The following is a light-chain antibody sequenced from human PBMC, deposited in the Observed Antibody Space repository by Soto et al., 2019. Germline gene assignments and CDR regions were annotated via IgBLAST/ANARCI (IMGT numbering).Light chain of an antibody. Sequence: IPMTQSPSSMSASVGDRVTLTFRASQSISSWLAWYQQKPGKAPKPLIYDASNLESGVPSRFSGGGSGTEFSLTISSLQPDDFATYYCQQYNYFWAFGQGTKVDIK. CDR3: QQYNYFWA. CDR2: DAS. V-gene: IGKV1-5*01. J-gene: IGKJ1*01. CDR1: QSISSW.